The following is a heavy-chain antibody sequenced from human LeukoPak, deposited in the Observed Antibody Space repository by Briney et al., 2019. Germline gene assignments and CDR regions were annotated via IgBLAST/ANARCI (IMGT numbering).Heavy chain of an antibody. CDR1: EFSFRRYA. CDR2: ISSSGGST. V-gene: IGHV3-23*01. CDR3: AKDSTERSPPV. J-gene: IGHJ6*02. Sequence: PGGSLRLSCAASEFSFRRYAMNWVRQAPGKGLEWVSSISSSGGSTNYADSVKGRFTISRDNSKNTLYLQMNSLRAEDTAVYYCAKDSTERSPPVWGQGTTVTVSS. D-gene: IGHD6-25*01.